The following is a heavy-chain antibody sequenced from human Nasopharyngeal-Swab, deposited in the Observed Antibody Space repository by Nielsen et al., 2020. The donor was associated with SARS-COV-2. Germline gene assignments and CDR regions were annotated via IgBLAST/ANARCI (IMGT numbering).Heavy chain of an antibody. V-gene: IGHV3-30*18. D-gene: IGHD2-15*01. CDR3: AKTKRYCSCGSCYRFDY. CDR2: ISYDGSNK. Sequence: GESLKISCAASGFTFSSYGMHWVRQAPGKGLEWVAVISYDGSNKYYADSVKGRFTISRDNSKNTLYLQMNSLRAEDTAVYYCAKTKRYCSCGSCYRFDYWGQGTLVTVSS. J-gene: IGHJ4*02. CDR1: GFTFSSYG.